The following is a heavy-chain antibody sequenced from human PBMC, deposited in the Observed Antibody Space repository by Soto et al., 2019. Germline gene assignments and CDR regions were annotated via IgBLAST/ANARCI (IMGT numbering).Heavy chain of an antibody. J-gene: IGHJ4*02. CDR2: INPNTGAT. CDR1: GYTLTDYY. CDR3: GRDPIGGGAPYYIDY. D-gene: IGHD3-16*01. V-gene: IGHV1-2*02. Sequence: ASVKVSCKASGYTLTDYYLHWVRQAPGQGLEWLGWINPNTGATNSAHKFQGRVTMTRDTSINTAYMEVGNLRSDDTAVYFCGRDPIGGGAPYYIDYWGQGTLVTVSS.